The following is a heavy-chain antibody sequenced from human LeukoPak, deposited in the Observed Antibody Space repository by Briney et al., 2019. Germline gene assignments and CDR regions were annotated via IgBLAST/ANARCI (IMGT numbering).Heavy chain of an antibody. J-gene: IGHJ4*02. CDR2: IYHSGST. Sequence: PSGTLSLTCAVSGGSISSSNWWSWVRQPPGKGLEWIGEIYHSGSTNYNPSLKSRVTISVDKSKNQFSLKLSSVTAADTAVYYCARGLHDYGDYGFLYYFDYWGQGTLVTVSS. V-gene: IGHV4-4*02. D-gene: IGHD4-17*01. CDR3: ARGLHDYGDYGFLYYFDY. CDR1: GGSISSSNW.